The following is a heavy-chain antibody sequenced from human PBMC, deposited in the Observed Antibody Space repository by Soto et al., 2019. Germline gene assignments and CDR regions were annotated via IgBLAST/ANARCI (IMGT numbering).Heavy chain of an antibody. CDR1: GDSISTSNYY. D-gene: IGHD3-22*01. J-gene: IGHJ4*02. V-gene: IGHV4-39*01. CDR2: VFYSGSS. CDR3: ASRKREEICSSGNCNFTY. Sequence: QLQLQESGPGLLKPSETLSLTCTVSGDSISTSNYYWSWIRQSPGKGLEGIGSVFYSGSSYYNPSLKSRVTISVDASRNQFSLRVNSVTAADTAVYYCASRKREEICSSGNCNFTYWGQGTLVTVSS.